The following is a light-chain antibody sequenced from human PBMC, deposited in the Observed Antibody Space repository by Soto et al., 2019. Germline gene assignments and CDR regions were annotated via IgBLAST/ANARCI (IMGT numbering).Light chain of an antibody. Sequence: QSALTQPASVSGSPGQSITISCTGTSSDVGRYNLVSWYQQHPGKAPKFTIYEVNKRPSGVSNRFSGSKSGNTASLTISGLQAEDEADYYCCSYAGSTTWVFGGGTQLTVL. CDR2: EVN. J-gene: IGLJ3*02. CDR1: SSDVGRYNL. CDR3: CSYAGSTTWV. V-gene: IGLV2-23*02.